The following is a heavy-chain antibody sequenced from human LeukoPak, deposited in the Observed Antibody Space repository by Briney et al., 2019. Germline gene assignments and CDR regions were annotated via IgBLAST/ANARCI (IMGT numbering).Heavy chain of an antibody. V-gene: IGHV4-39*07. Sequence: PSETLSLTCTVSGGSISSSSYYWSWIRQPPGKGLEWIGEINHSGSTNYNPSLKSRVTISVDTSKNQFSLKLSSVTAADTAVYYCAREYNHSWGQGTMVTVSS. J-gene: IGHJ3*01. CDR1: GGSISSSSYY. D-gene: IGHD1-1*01. CDR2: INHSGST. CDR3: AREYNHS.